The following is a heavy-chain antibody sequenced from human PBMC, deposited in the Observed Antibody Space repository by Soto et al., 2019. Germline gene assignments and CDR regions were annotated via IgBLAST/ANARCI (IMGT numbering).Heavy chain of an antibody. V-gene: IGHV3-48*02. CDR2: ISGSSTTI. D-gene: IGHD3-22*01. J-gene: IGHJ1*01. CDR3: ARDQDYYDHSGYYQYRRYFQH. CDR1: GFTFSTYS. Sequence: HPGGSLRLSCAASGFTFSTYSMNWVRQAPGKGLEWISYISGSSTTIYYADSVKGRFTISRDNAKNSLYLQMNSLRDEDTAVYYCARDQDYYDHSGYYQYRRYFQHWGQGT.